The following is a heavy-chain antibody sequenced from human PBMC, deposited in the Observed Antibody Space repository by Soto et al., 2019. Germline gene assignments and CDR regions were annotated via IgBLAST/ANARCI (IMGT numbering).Heavy chain of an antibody. J-gene: IGHJ4*02. CDR1: GSTFTSYD. Sequence: ASVKVSCKASGSTFTSYDINWVRQATGQGLEWMGWMNPNSGNTGYAQKFQGRVTMTRNTSISTAYMELSSLRSEDTAVYYCARGPTYDILTGYYKYYFDYWGQGTLVTVSS. CDR2: MNPNSGNT. CDR3: ARGPTYDILTGYYKYYFDY. D-gene: IGHD3-9*01. V-gene: IGHV1-8*01.